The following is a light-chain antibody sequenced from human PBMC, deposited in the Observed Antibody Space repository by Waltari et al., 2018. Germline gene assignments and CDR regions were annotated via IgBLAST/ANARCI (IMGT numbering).Light chain of an antibody. Sequence: EIVLTQSQGTLSVSPGERVTVSCSASQTITGSWLTWYHQKPGQAPRLLIYGASNRAPGIPDRFSGSGSGTDFTLTISRLEPEDSAVYYCQQYDGSVVTFGGGTKVEIK. CDR3: QQYDGSVVT. V-gene: IGKV3-20*01. J-gene: IGKJ4*01. CDR2: GAS. CDR1: QTITGSW.